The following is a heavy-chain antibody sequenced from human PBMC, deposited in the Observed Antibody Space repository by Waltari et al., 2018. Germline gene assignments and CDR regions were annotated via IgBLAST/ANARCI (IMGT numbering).Heavy chain of an antibody. D-gene: IGHD3-10*01. Sequence: RQGPGKGLDWVAGISFNGGSIGYVDSVKGRFTISRDNAKNSLYLEMNSLRAEDTALYYCARDRGQRAYFFYYGMDVWGQGTTVTVSS. J-gene: IGHJ6*02. V-gene: IGHV3-9*01. CDR3: ARDRGQRAYFFYYGMDV. CDR2: ISFNGGSI.